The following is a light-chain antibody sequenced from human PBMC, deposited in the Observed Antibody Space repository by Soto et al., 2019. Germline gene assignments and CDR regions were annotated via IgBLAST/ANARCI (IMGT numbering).Light chain of an antibody. CDR3: QTWGTDVV. J-gene: IGLJ2*01. CDR1: SGHNTYP. V-gene: IGLV4-69*01. Sequence: QSVLTQSPSASASLGASVNLTCTLISGHNTYPIAWHQQQPEKGPRFLMKVNSDGSHIKGDGTPDRFSGSSSGAERYLTISSLQSEDEADYYCQTWGTDVVFGGGTKLTVL. CDR2: VNSDGSH.